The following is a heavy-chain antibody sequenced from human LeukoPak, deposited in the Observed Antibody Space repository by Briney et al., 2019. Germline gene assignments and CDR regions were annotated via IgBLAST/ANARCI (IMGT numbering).Heavy chain of an antibody. V-gene: IGHV4-59*01. Sequence: PSETLSLTCAISGGSIPSYYWSWIRQTPGKGLEWIGYLLYSGSTNYNPSLKGRVTMSIGTSKNQFSLKLRSVTAADTAVYYCARGAYSNYLSVGYWGQGILVTVSS. CDR1: GGSIPSYY. J-gene: IGHJ4*02. D-gene: IGHD4-11*01. CDR3: ARGAYSNYLSVGY. CDR2: LLYSGST.